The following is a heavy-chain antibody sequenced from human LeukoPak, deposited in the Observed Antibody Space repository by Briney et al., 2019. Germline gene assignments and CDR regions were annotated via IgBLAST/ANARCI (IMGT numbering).Heavy chain of an antibody. J-gene: IGHJ4*02. V-gene: IGHV3-7*03. D-gene: IGHD3-16*01. CDR3: ARWGGSDFDY. Sequence: GGSLRLSCAASGFTFSSSAMSWVRQAPGKGPEWVANIKQDGSEIYYVDSMKGRFTISRDNAKNSLYLQMNSLRAEDTAVYYCARWGGSDFDYCGQGTLVTVSS. CDR2: IKQDGSEI. CDR1: GFTFSSSA.